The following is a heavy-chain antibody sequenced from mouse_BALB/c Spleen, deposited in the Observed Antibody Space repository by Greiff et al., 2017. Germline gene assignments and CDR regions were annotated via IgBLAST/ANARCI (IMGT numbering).Heavy chain of an antibody. CDR2: INSNGGST. CDR1: GFTFSSYY. D-gene: IGHD2-14*01. J-gene: IGHJ2*01. Sequence: EVKLEESGGGLVKLGGSLKLSCAASGFTFSSYYMSWVRQTPEKRLELVAAINSNGGSTYYPDTVKGRFTISRDNAKNTLYLQMSSLKSEDTALYYCARHRYDPYYFDYWGQGTTLTVSS. V-gene: IGHV5-6-2*01. CDR3: ARHRYDPYYFDY.